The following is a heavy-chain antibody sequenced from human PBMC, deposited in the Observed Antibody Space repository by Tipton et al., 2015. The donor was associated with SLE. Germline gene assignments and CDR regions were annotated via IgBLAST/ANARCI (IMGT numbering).Heavy chain of an antibody. V-gene: IGHV4-34*01. Sequence: TLSLTCAVSGGSLSGFFWSWIRQPPGRGLEWIGEINHSGNTNYNPSRESRVSISVDTSKNQFSLRLSSVTAADTAVYYCSRPLGAIAHTGYSAFDIWGQGKMVTGSS. J-gene: IGHJ3*02. CDR3: SRPLGAIAHTGYSAFDI. CDR2: INHSGNT. D-gene: IGHD2-21*01. CDR1: GGSLSGFF.